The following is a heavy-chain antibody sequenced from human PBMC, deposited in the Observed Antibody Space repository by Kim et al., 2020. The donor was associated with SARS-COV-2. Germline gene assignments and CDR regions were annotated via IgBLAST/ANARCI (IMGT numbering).Heavy chain of an antibody. CDR1: GGSISSYY. D-gene: IGHD4-17*01. V-gene: IGHV4-59*01. J-gene: IGHJ4*02. CDR3: ASHYGDYEYYFDY. Sequence: SETLSLTCTVSGGSISSYYWSWIRQPPGKGLEWIGDIYYSGSTNYNPSLKSRVTISVDTSKNKSSLKLSSVTAADTAVYYCASHYGDYEYYFDYWGQGTL. CDR2: IYYSGST.